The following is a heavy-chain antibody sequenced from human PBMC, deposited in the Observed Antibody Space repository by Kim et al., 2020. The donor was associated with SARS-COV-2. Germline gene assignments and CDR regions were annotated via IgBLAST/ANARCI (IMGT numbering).Heavy chain of an antibody. J-gene: IGHJ4*02. D-gene: IGHD5-18*01. Sequence: GESLKISCKGSGYSFTNYWIGWVRQTPGKGLEWMGIIYPGDSNSRYSPSFQGQVTISADRSISTAYLQWASLKASDTAIYYCARVEYNYGLIYHFDYWGQGTLVTVSS. V-gene: IGHV5-51*01. CDR2: IYPGDSNS. CDR3: ARVEYNYGLIYHFDY. CDR1: GYSFTNYW.